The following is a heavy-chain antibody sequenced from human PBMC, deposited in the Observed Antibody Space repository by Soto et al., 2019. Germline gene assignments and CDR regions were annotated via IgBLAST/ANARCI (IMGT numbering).Heavy chain of an antibody. Sequence: GGSLRLSCAASGFTFSSYAMSWVRQAPGKGLEWVSAISGSGGSTYYADSVKGRFTISRDNSKNTLYLQMNSLRAEDTAVYYCAKDVRQWDRAYPPGVYWGQGTLVTVSS. CDR2: ISGSGGST. D-gene: IGHD1-26*01. CDR3: AKDVRQWDRAYPPGVY. CDR1: GFTFSSYA. V-gene: IGHV3-23*01. J-gene: IGHJ4*02.